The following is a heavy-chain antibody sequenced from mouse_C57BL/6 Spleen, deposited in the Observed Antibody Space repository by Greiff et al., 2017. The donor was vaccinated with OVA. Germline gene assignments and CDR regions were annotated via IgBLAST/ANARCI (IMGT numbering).Heavy chain of an antibody. CDR3: ARWILDYFDY. Sequence: QVQLQQSGAELVRPGASVKLSCKASGYTFTDYYINWVKQRPGQGLEWIARIYPGSGNTYYNEKFKGKATLTAEKSSSTAYMQLSSLTSEDSAVYFCARWILDYFDYWGQGTTLTVSS. V-gene: IGHV1-76*01. CDR2: IYPGSGNT. J-gene: IGHJ2*01. D-gene: IGHD2-3*01. CDR1: GYTFTDYY.